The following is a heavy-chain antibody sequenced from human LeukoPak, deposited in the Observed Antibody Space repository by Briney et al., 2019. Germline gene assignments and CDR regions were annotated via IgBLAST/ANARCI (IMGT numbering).Heavy chain of an antibody. CDR2: INPNSGGT. J-gene: IGHJ4*02. Sequence: ASVKVSCKASGYTFTGYYMHWVRQAPGQGLEWMGRINPNSGGTNYAQKFQGRVTMTRDTSISTAYMELSRLRSDDTAVYYCARAKSSGSSGYYYDWDFDYSGQGTLVTVSS. CDR3: ARAKSSGSSGYYYDWDFDY. CDR1: GYTFTGYY. V-gene: IGHV1-2*06. D-gene: IGHD3-22*01.